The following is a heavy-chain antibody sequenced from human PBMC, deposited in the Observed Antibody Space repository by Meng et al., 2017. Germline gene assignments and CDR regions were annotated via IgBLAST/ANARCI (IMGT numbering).Heavy chain of an antibody. D-gene: IGHD3-10*01. J-gene: IGHJ6*02. CDR2: TIPILGIA. V-gene: IGHV1-69*02. CDR3: ARAYGSGITLVRGPNYGMDV. CDR1: GGTFSSYT. Sequence: SVKVSCTASGGTFSSYTISWVRQAPGQGLEWMGRTIPILGIANYAQKFQGRVTITADKSTSTAYMELSSLRSEDTALYYCARAYGSGITLVRGPNYGMDVWGQGTTVTVSS.